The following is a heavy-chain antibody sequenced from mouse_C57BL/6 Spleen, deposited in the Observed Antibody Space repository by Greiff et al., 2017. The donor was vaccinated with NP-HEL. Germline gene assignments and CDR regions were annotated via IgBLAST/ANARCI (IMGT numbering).Heavy chain of an antibody. CDR2: IRNKANGYTT. Sequence: EVKLVESGGGLVQPGGSLSLSCAASGFTFTDYYMSWVRQTPGKALEWLGFIRNKANGYTTEYSASVKGRFTISRDNSQSILYLQMNALRAEDSATYYCARSPGLDVWGTGTTVTVSS. J-gene: IGHJ1*03. CDR3: ARSPGLDV. CDR1: GFTFTDYY. V-gene: IGHV7-3*01.